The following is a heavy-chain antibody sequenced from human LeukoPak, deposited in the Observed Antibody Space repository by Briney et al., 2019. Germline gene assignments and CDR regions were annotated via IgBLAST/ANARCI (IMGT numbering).Heavy chain of an antibody. V-gene: IGHV3-9*01. Sequence: GGSLRLSCAAAGFTFKDYGMHWVRHPPGKGLEWGSSINWNGGGTDYADSVKGRFTISRDNAKNYLYLQLISLRPEDTALYYCAKHMRATNTSSFFGLDVWGQGTTVTVSS. D-gene: IGHD1-26*01. CDR1: GFTFKDYG. CDR3: AKHMRATNTSSFFGLDV. J-gene: IGHJ6*02. CDR2: INWNGGGT.